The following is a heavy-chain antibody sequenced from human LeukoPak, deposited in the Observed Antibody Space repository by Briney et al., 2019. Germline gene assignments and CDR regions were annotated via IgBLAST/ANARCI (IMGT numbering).Heavy chain of an antibody. CDR1: GFTFSSYW. D-gene: IGHD2-2*02. CDR3: AKAPYCSSTSCYTGGY. CDR2: IRYDGSNK. V-gene: IGHV3-30*02. J-gene: IGHJ4*02. Sequence: TGGSLRLSCAASGFTFSSYWMSWVRQAPGKGLEWVAFIRYDGSNKYYADSVKGRFTISRDNSKNTLYLQMNSLRAEDTAVYYCAKAPYCSSTSCYTGGYWGQGTLVTVSS.